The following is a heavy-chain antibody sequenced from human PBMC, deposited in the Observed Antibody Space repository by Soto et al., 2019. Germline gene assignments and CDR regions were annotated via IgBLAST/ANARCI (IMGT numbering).Heavy chain of an antibody. D-gene: IGHD1-26*01. J-gene: IGHJ4*02. CDR2: IVVGSGNT. V-gene: IGHV1-58*01. CDR3: ASGKGVDGSHYLDN. CDR1: GFTFTSSA. Sequence: WASVKVSCKASGFTFTSSAVQWVRQARGQRLEWIGWIVVGSGNTNYAQKFQERVTITRDMSTSTAYMELSSLRSEDTAVYYCASGKGVDGSHYLDNWGQGTLVTVSS.